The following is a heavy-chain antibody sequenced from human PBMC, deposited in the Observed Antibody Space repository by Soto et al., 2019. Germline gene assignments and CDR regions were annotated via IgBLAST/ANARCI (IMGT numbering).Heavy chain of an antibody. CDR1: GFTFSSYW. Sequence: GSLRLSCAASGFTFSSYWMHWVRQAPGKGVVWVSYIDTDGSDTIYADSVKGRFTISRDNAKNTVYLQMNSLRVEDTAVYYCATLNSFGSDYWGQGTQVTVSS. CDR2: IDTDGSDT. D-gene: IGHD5-18*01. J-gene: IGHJ4*02. V-gene: IGHV3-74*01. CDR3: ATLNSFGSDY.